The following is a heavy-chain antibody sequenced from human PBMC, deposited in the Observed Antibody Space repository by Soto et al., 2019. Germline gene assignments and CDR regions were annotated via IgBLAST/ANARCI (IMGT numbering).Heavy chain of an antibody. V-gene: IGHV5-10-1*01. CDR3: ARLPQRYAEDNYDILTGHIPYYCYGMDV. CDR2: IDPSDSYT. D-gene: IGHD3-9*01. J-gene: IGHJ6*02. CDR1: GYSFTSYW. Sequence: GESLKISCKGSGYSFTSYWISWVRQMPGKGLEWMGRIDPSDSYTNYSPSFQGHVTISADKSISTAYLQWSSLKASDTAMYYCARLPQRYAEDNYDILTGHIPYYCYGMDVWGRGTTVTVSS.